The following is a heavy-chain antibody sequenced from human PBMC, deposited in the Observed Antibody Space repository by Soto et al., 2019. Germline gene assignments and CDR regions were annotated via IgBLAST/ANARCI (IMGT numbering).Heavy chain of an antibody. CDR1: GFIFSSNT. J-gene: IGHJ6*02. CDR3: AREHDGLWRGYHEVLGYSGMDV. Sequence: QLVESGGGLVKPGGSLRLSCAASGFIFSSNTMNWVRQAPGKGLEWVSSISSTSTFMYYADSVKGRFSISRDNANNTFYLEVNSLRVEDTAVYYCAREHDGLWRGYHEVLGYSGMDVWGQGTTVTVSS. CDR2: ISSTSTFM. V-gene: IGHV3-21*01. D-gene: IGHD3-3*01.